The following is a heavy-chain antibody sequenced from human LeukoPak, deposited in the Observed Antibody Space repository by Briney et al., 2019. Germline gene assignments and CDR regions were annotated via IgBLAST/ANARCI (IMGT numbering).Heavy chain of an antibody. CDR1: GGSFSGHY. D-gene: IGHD1-26*01. J-gene: IGHJ4*02. CDR3: ARAPTMIVGATYFDY. Sequence: PSETLSLTCAVYGGSFSGHYWSWIRQPPGKGLEWIGESNHSGKTNYNPSLKSRVTISVDRSKNQFSLKLSSVTAADTAVYYCARAPTMIVGATYFDYWGQGTLVTVSS. V-gene: IGHV4-34*01. CDR2: SNHSGKT.